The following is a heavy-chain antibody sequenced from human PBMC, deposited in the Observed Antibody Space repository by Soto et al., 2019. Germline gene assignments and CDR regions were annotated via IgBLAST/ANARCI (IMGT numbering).Heavy chain of an antibody. CDR1: GGSISSDHYY. CDR2: IYYSGST. D-gene: IGHD3-22*01. Sequence: PSETLSLTCTVSGGSISSDHYYWSWIRQPPGKGLEWIGYIYYSGSTFYNPSLKSRVTISVDTSKNHFSLQLNSVTAADTAVYYCALERNYYDSRGSTAWLDPWGQGTLVTVSS. J-gene: IGHJ5*02. V-gene: IGHV4-30-4*01. CDR3: ALERNYYDSRGSTAWLDP.